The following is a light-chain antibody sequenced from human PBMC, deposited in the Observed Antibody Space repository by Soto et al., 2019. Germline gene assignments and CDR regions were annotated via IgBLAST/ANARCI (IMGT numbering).Light chain of an antibody. CDR2: DAS. CDR3: QKRSVRPPFT. CDR1: QGIGSA. Sequence: TQSPSSLSASVGDRVTITCRAGQGIGSALDWYQQKPGQAPRLLIYDASYRAPGTPARFSGSGSGTDFTLTITSLEPEDFAVYYCQKRSVRPPFTFGPGTKVEVK. V-gene: IGKV3-11*01. J-gene: IGKJ3*01.